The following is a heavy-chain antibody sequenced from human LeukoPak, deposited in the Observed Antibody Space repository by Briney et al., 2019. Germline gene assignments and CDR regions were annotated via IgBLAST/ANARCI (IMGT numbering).Heavy chain of an antibody. V-gene: IGHV1-69*13. J-gene: IGHJ4*02. CDR2: IIPIFGTA. CDR1: GGTFSSYA. CDR3: ARDRGSGYYLDY. D-gene: IGHD3-22*01. Sequence: ASVKVSCKASGGTFSSYAISWVRQAPGQGLEWVGGIIPIFGTANYAQKFQGRVTITADESTSTAYMELSSLRSEDTAVYYCARDRGSGYYLDYWGQGTLVTVSS.